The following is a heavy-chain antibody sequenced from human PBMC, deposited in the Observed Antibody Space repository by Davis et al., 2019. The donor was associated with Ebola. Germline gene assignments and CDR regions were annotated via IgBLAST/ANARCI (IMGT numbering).Heavy chain of an antibody. CDR2: TSHNERER. J-gene: IGHJ4*02. CDR1: GFTFSNHA. Sequence: GESLKISCVASGFTFSNHAMHWVRQAPGKGLEWVAVTSHNERERFYGESVQGRFTISRDNSENVLYLQMDSLRPDDTAIYFCARALHDEVLDYWGQGTPVTVPS. D-gene: IGHD1-1*01. CDR3: ARALHDEVLDY. V-gene: IGHV3-30*04.